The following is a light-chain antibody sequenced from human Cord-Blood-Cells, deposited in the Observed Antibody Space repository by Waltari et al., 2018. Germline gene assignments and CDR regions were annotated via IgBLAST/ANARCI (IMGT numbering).Light chain of an antibody. V-gene: IGLV2-14*03. J-gene: IGLJ1*01. CDR2: DVR. Sequence: QSALTQPASVSGSPGQSITISCPGTSSDVGGYNYVSWYQQHPGKAPKLMIYDVRTRPSGVSNRFSGSKSGNTASLTISGLQAEDEADYYCSSYTSSSTRVFGTGTKVTVL. CDR1: SSDVGGYNY. CDR3: SSYTSSSTRV.